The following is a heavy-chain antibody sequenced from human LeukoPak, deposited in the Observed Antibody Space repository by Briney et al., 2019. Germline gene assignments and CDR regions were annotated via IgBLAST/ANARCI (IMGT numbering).Heavy chain of an antibody. CDR1: GGSISSSSYY. CDR2: IYYSGST. V-gene: IGHV4-39*01. CDR3: ASPWELLQ. D-gene: IGHD1-26*01. J-gene: IGHJ4*02. Sequence: SETLSLTCAVSGGSISSSSYYWGWIRQPPGKGLEWIGSIYYSGSTYCNPSLKSRVTISVDTSKNQFSLKLSSVTAADTAVYYCASPWELLQWGQGTLVTVSS.